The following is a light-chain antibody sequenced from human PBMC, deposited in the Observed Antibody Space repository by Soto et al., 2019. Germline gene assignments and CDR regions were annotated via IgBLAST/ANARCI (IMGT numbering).Light chain of an antibody. Sequence: QPASVSGSPGQSITISCTGTSSDVGGYNYVSWYQQHPGKAPKLMIYEVSNRPSGVSNRFSGSKSGNTASLTISGLQAEDEADYYCSSYTSSRVFGGGTKLTVL. CDR2: EVS. J-gene: IGLJ3*02. CDR3: SSYTSSRV. V-gene: IGLV2-14*01. CDR1: SSDVGGYNY.